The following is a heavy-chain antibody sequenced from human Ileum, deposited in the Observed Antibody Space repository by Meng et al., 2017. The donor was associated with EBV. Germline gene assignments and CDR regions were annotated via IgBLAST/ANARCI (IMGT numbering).Heavy chain of an antibody. CDR2: VYGSGHT. CDR1: GASISGSDYY. Sequence: QVQLQESGQGLVKPSETLSLTGSVSGASISGSDYYWGWIRQPPGKGLEWIGSVYGSGHTYYNPSLKGRVTISVDTSKNQFSLKLNSVTAADTAVYYCARPLVLKFLEGGFDPWGQGTLVTVSS. D-gene: IGHD3-3*01. V-gene: IGHV4-39*01. J-gene: IGHJ5*02. CDR3: ARPLVLKFLEGGFDP.